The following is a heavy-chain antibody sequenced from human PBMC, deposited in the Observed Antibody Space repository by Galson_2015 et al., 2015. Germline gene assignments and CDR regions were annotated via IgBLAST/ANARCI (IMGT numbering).Heavy chain of an antibody. V-gene: IGHV3-7*01. J-gene: IGHJ4*02. D-gene: IGHD3-10*01. CDR2: INQDGIEK. Sequence: SLRLSCAASGFIFSSYWMSWVRQAPGKGLEWVGNINQDGIEKYYVDSVKGRFTISRDNAKNSLNLQMNSLRAEDTAVYYCAREDGRYYYGSGSYYKGYIDFWGQGTLVTVSS. CDR1: GFIFSSYW. CDR3: AREDGRYYYGSGSYYKGYIDF.